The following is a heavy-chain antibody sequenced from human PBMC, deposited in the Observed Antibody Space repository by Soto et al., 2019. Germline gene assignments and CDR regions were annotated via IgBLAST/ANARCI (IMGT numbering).Heavy chain of an antibody. V-gene: IGHV3-23*01. Sequence: GGSLSLSCPASGCTFSSYAMSWVRQAPGKGPEWVSAISGSGGSTYYADSVKGRFTISRDNSKNTLYLQMNSLRAEDTAVYYCAKDAALLEWLLSYYYGMDVWGQGTTVTVSS. CDR3: AKDAALLEWLLSYYYGMDV. D-gene: IGHD3-3*01. CDR2: ISGSGGST. CDR1: GCTFSSYA. J-gene: IGHJ6*02.